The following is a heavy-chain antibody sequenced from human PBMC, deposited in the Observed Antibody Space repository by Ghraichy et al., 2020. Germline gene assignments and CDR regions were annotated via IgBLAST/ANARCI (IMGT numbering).Heavy chain of an antibody. CDR3: AREHCSGGRCFFGTGGSHFDC. V-gene: IGHV3-74*01. J-gene: IGHJ4*02. D-gene: IGHD2-15*01. CDR1: GFTLSNYW. Sequence: GALRLSCAASGFTLSNYWMHWVRQVPGKGLVWVSRIKSDGSSTTYADSVKGRFTISRDNAKNTLYLQMNSLRAADTAVYHCAREHCSGGRCFFGTGGSHFDCWGQGTLVAVSS. CDR2: IKSDGSST.